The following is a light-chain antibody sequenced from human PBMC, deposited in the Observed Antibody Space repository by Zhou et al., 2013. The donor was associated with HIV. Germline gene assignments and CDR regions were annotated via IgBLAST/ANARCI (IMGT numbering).Light chain of an antibody. V-gene: IGKV1-8*01. Sequence: AIRMTQSPSSLSASTGDRVTITCRASQDVSSHLAWYQQKPGKAPRLLIYAASTLQSGVPSRFRGSRSGTDFTLTISYLQSEDFASYYCQQYYGYPRTFGHGTKV. J-gene: IGKJ1*01. CDR3: QQYYGYPRT. CDR1: QDVSSH. CDR2: AAS.